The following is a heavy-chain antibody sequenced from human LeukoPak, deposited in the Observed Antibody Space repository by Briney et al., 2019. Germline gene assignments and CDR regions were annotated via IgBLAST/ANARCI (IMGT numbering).Heavy chain of an antibody. CDR3: AKDMATYWYFDL. J-gene: IGHJ2*01. CDR2: ISWDSGSI. CDR1: GFTFDDYA. V-gene: IGHV3-9*01. Sequence: GGSLRLSCAASGFTFDDYAMHWVRQAPGKGLEWVSGISWDSGSIGYADSVKGRFTISRDNAKNSLYLQMNSLRAEDTALYYCAKDMATYWYFDLWGRGTLVSVSS.